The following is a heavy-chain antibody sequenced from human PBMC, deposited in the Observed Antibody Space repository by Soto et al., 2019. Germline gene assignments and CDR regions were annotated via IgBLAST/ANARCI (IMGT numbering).Heavy chain of an antibody. CDR2: IHYSGST. CDR3: ARRSSSSWGWDFDY. V-gene: IGHV4-31*03. J-gene: IGHJ4*02. CDR1: GGSISSGGYY. D-gene: IGHD6-6*01. Sequence: QVQLQESGPGLVKPSQTLSLTCTVSGGSISSGGYYWSWIRQHPGKGLEWIGYIHYSGSTYYNPSLKSRITISVDTSKNQFSLKLSSVTAADTAVYYCARRSSSSWGWDFDYWGQGTLVTVSS.